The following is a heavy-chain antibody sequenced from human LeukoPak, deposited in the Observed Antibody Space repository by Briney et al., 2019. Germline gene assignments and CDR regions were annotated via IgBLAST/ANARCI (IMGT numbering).Heavy chain of an antibody. CDR1: GFTFSSYW. Sequence: GGSLRLSCAASGFTFSSYWMHRVRQAPGKGLVWVSRINTDGSSTSYADSVKGRFTISRDNAKNTLYLQMNSLRAEDTAVYYCAREAATSDAFDIWGQGTMVTVSS. CDR2: INTDGSST. J-gene: IGHJ3*02. D-gene: IGHD2-15*01. V-gene: IGHV3-74*01. CDR3: AREAATSDAFDI.